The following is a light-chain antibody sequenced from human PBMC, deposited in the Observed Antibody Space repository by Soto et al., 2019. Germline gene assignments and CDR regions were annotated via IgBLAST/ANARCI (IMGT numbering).Light chain of an antibody. Sequence: EIGMTQSAATLSVSPGGRATLCCRAWQRVGSDLAWYQQKPGQAPRLLICGASSRATGIPARFSGIGSVTELHTTISRLPFEDFVVXSXXXXXXXXINFXQGTRLEIK. J-gene: IGKJ5*01. CDR2: GAS. V-gene: IGKV3D-15*01. CDR1: QRVGSD. CDR3: XXXXXXXIN.